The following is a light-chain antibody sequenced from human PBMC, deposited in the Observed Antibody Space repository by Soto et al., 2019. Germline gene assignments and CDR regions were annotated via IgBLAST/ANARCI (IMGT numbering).Light chain of an antibody. J-gene: IGLJ3*02. Sequence: QAVVTQSPSASASLGASVKLTCTLSSGHKSYAIAWHRRQPEKGPRFLMRINSDGSHSKGDGIPDRFSGSRSGAELYLTISSLQSDDEADYYCQTWGTDSWVFGGGTKVTVL. CDR2: INSDGSH. CDR3: QTWGTDSWV. V-gene: IGLV4-69*01. CDR1: SGHKSYA.